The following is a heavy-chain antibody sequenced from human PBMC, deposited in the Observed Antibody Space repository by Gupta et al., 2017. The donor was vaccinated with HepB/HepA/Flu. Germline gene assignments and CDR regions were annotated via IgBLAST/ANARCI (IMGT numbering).Heavy chain of an antibody. D-gene: IGHD3-10*01. J-gene: IGHJ4*02. CDR3: ATDYYASGFYHKWAKSVFFDF. CDR2: IKIRADGGTA. V-gene: IGHV3-15*01. Sequence: DVQLVESGGGLVEDGGSLRLSCAASGFTFRDAWMSWVRQAPGKGLEWVGRIKIRADGGTADYAAPVKGRFTISRDDSKNTLWLQMNSLKTDDTAVYYCATDYYASGFYHKWAKSVFFDFWGQGTLVTVSS. CDR1: GFTFRDAW.